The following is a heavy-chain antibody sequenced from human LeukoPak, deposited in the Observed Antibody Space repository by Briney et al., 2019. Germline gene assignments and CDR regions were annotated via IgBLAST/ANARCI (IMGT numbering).Heavy chain of an antibody. CDR1: GGPFSGYY. J-gene: IGHJ5*02. Sequence: SETLSLTCAVYGGPFSGYYWSWIRQPPGKGLEWIGEINHSGSTNYNPSLKSRVTIPVDTSKNQCSLKLSSVTAADTAVYYCARGQQLVWRSGQKGNYNWYDPWGQGTLVTVSS. CDR3: ARGQQLVWRSGQKGNYNWYDP. CDR2: INHSGST. V-gene: IGHV4-34*01. D-gene: IGHD6-13*01.